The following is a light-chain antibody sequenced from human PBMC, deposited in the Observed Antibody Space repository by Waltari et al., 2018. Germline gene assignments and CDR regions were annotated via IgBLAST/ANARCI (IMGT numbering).Light chain of an antibody. CDR2: IAS. V-gene: IGKV3-20*01. CDR3: HQYGASPRT. CDR1: QTVNNNY. Sequence: ENVLTQSPATLSLSPGERATLSCRASQTVNNNYLAWYQQKPGQAPRLRIYIASSRAAGIPDRFTGSGSGTDFTLTISRLEPEDFAVYYCHQYGASPRTFGRGTKVEIK. J-gene: IGKJ1*01.